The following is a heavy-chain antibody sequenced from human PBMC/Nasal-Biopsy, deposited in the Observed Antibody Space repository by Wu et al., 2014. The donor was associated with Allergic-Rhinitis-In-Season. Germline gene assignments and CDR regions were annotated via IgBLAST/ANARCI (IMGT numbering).Heavy chain of an antibody. CDR3: ARVMLEPYEGDGFDI. Sequence: TLSLTCAVFGGSISRAGYSWSWIRQPPGKGLEWIGYMDYSGTTYYNPSLKSRVSISVDRSKNQYSLKLSSVTAADTAVYYCARVMLEPYEGDGFDIWGQGTMVTVSS. V-gene: IGHV4-30-4*07. CDR2: MDYSGTT. J-gene: IGHJ3*02. CDR1: GGSISRAGYS. D-gene: IGHD1-1*01.